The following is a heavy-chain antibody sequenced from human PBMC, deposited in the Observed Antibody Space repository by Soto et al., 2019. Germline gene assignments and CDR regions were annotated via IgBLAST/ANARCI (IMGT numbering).Heavy chain of an antibody. J-gene: IGHJ6*02. Sequence: AGGSLRLSCAASGFTFSSFAMNWVRQAPGKGLEWVSAISGSGGSTYYADSVKGRFTISRDNSKNTLYLQMNSLGAEDTALYYCAKGRYGDYHYYCGMDVWGQGTTVTVSS. CDR1: GFTFSSFA. CDR3: AKGRYGDYHYYCGMDV. CDR2: ISGSGGST. D-gene: IGHD4-17*01. V-gene: IGHV3-23*01.